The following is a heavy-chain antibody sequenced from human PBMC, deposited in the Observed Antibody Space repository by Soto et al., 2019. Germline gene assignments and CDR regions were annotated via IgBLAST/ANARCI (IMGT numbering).Heavy chain of an antibody. CDR2: IYYTGST. J-gene: IGHJ5*02. V-gene: IGHV4-31*02. CDR3: AKDPSTQPNLVVTPGWFAP. Sequence: PSETLSLTCTVSGDSIRDGGYYWAWIRQLPGKGLEWLGYIYYTGSTYYNPSLKSRLTISVDMSKSQFSLKLTSLTAADTAVYYCAKDPSTQPNLVVTPGWFAPWGQGIRVTVSS. CDR1: GDSIRDGGYY. D-gene: IGHD2-21*02.